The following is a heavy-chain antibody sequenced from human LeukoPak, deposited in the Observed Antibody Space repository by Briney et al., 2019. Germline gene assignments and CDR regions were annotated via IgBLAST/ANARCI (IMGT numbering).Heavy chain of an antibody. CDR2: IYTSGST. CDR1: GGSISSGSYY. V-gene: IGHV4-61*02. D-gene: IGHD3-3*01. CDR3: AGYDFWSGSRDAFDI. J-gene: IGHJ3*02. Sequence: PSQTLSLTCTVSGGSISSGSYYWSWIRQPAGKGLEWIGRIYTSGSTNYNPSLKSRVTISVDTSKNQFSLKLSSVTAADTAVYYCAGYDFWSGSRDAFDIWGQGTMVTASS.